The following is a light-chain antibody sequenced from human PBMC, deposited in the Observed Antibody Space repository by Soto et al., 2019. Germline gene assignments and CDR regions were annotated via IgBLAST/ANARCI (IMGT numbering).Light chain of an antibody. V-gene: IGLV2-14*01. J-gene: IGLJ2*01. CDR1: SSDVGGYNY. Sequence: QSAQTQPASVSGSPGQSITISCTGTSSDVGGYNYVSWYQQHPGKAPKLMIYEVSNRPSGVSNRFSGSKSGNTASLTISGLQAEDEAYYYCSSYTSSSTSVVFGGGTKLTLL. CDR3: SSYTSSSTSVV. CDR2: EVS.